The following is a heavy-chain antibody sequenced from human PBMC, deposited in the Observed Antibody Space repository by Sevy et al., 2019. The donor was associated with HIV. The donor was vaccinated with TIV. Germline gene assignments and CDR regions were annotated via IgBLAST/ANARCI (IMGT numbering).Heavy chain of an antibody. V-gene: IGHV1-24*01. CDR2: FDPEDGET. CDR1: GYTLTELS. Sequence: ASVKVSCKVSGYTLTELSMHWVRQAPGKGLEWMGGFDPEDGETIYAQKFQGRVTMTEDTSTDTAYMELSSLRSEDTAVYYCATQVGDGCFYNWFDPWGLGTLVTVSS. J-gene: IGHJ5*02. D-gene: IGHD3-16*01. CDR3: ATQVGDGCFYNWFDP.